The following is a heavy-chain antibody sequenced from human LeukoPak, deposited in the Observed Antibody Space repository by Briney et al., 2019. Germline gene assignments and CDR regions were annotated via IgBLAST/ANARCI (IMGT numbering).Heavy chain of an antibody. D-gene: IGHD6-6*01. J-gene: IGHJ4*02. CDR3: AREVAALSFDY. Sequence: SQTLSLTCTVSGGSISSGSYYWSWIRQPAGKGLEWIGRIYTSGSTNYNPSLKSRVTISVDRSKNQFSLKLSSVTAADTAVYYCAREVAALSFDYWGQGTLVTVSS. CDR2: IYTSGST. CDR1: GGSISSGSYY. V-gene: IGHV4-61*02.